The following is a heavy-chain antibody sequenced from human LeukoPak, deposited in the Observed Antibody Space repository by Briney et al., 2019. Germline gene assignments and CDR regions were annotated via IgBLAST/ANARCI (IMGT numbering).Heavy chain of an antibody. D-gene: IGHD2-2*01. V-gene: IGHV4-39*01. J-gene: IGHJ5*02. Sequence: TLSLTCTVSGDSITNNDYYWGWIRQPPGKGLEWIASIYYSGSPYYIPSLESRATISVDTSRNQFSLQLTSVTATDTAMYFCAGHLMTPAGLRWFDPWGQGILVIVSS. CDR1: GDSITNNDYY. CDR2: IYYSGSP. CDR3: AGHLMTPAGLRWFDP.